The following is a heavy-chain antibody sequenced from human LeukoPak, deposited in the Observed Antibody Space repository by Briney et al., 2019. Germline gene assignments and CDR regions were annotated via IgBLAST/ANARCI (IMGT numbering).Heavy chain of an antibody. Sequence: PGGSLRLSCAASGFTFSSYAMSWVRQAPGKGLEWVSAISGSGGSTYYADSVKGRFTISRDNSKNTLYLQMNSLRAEDTAVYYCARGGSGSYYRGYFDYWGQGTMVTVSS. CDR1: GFTFSSYA. V-gene: IGHV3-23*01. CDR3: ARGGSGSYYRGYFDY. CDR2: ISGSGGST. J-gene: IGHJ4*02. D-gene: IGHD1-26*01.